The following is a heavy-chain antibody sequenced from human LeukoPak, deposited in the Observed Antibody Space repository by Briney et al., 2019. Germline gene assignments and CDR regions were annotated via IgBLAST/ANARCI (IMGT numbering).Heavy chain of an antibody. J-gene: IGHJ6*02. CDR3: ARYNYDILTGMDV. CDR2: IIPIFGTA. Sequence: SVKVSCKASGGTFSSYAISWVRQAPGQGLEWMGGIIPIFGTANYAQKFQGRVTITADESTSTAYMELSSLRSEDTAVYYCARYNYDILTGMDVWGQGTAVTVSS. D-gene: IGHD3-9*01. V-gene: IGHV1-69*13. CDR1: GGTFSSYA.